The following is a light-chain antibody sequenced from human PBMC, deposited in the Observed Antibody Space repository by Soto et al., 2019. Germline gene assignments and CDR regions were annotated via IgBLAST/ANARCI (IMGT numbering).Light chain of an antibody. CDR1: QGLNNY. V-gene: IGKV1-17*03. J-gene: IGKJ1*01. CDR2: GAS. Sequence: DIQMTQSQSAMSASVVDRVVITCRASQGLNNYLAWFQHKPGNVPKRLIYGASSLQSGVPSRFSGSGSGTEFTLTISSLQPEDFGTYYCLQNNKYPWTFGQGTKVDIK. CDR3: LQNNKYPWT.